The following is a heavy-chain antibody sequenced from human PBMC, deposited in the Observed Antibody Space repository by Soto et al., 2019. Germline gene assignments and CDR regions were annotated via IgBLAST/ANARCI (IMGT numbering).Heavy chain of an antibody. V-gene: IGHV4-38-2*01. D-gene: IGHD3-3*01. CDR1: GYSISSGYY. J-gene: IGHJ6*02. Sequence: SETLSLTCAVSGYSISSGYYWGWIRQPPGKGLEWIGSIYHSGSTNYNPSLKSRVTISVDTSKNQFSLKLSSVTAADTAVYYCARGDFWSGYYVYYYYGMDVWGQGTTVTVSS. CDR3: ARGDFWSGYYVYYYYGMDV. CDR2: IYHSGST.